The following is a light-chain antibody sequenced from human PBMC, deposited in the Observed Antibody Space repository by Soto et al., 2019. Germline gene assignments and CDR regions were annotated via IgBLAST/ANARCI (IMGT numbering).Light chain of an antibody. CDR1: SSDVGAYNF. V-gene: IGLV2-8*01. Sequence: QSVLTQPPSASGSPGQSVTISCTGTSSDVGAYNFVSWYQQHPGKAPKLMIYEVSKRPSGVPDRFSGSKSGNTASLTVSGLQAEDEADYYCSSYAGSNNLVFGGGTKATV. CDR3: SSYAGSNNLV. CDR2: EVS. J-gene: IGLJ2*01.